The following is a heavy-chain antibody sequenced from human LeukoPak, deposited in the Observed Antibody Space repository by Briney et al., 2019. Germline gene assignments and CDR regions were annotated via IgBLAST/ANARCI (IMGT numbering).Heavy chain of an antibody. CDR1: GFTFSSYG. Sequence: GGSLRLSCAASGFTFSSYGMHWVRQAPGKGLEWVAFIRYDGSNKYYADSVKGRFTISRDNSKSTLYLQMNSLRVEDTAVYYCAKGVYDILTGYADYWGQGTLVTVSS. J-gene: IGHJ4*02. CDR3: AKGVYDILTGYADY. CDR2: IRYDGSNK. D-gene: IGHD3-9*01. V-gene: IGHV3-30*02.